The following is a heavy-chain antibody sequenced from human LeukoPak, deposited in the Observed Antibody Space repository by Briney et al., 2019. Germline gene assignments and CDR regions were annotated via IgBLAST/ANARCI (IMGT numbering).Heavy chain of an antibody. J-gene: IGHJ4*02. CDR3: ARTYSTYYFDY. D-gene: IGHD6-13*01. Sequence: SETLSLTCTVSGGSISSYYWSWIRQPPGKGLEWIGYINYSGSTNYSPSLKSRVTISVDTSKNRFSLKLSSVTAADTAVYYCARTYSTYYFDYWGQGTLVTVSS. CDR2: INYSGST. V-gene: IGHV4-59*01. CDR1: GGSISSYY.